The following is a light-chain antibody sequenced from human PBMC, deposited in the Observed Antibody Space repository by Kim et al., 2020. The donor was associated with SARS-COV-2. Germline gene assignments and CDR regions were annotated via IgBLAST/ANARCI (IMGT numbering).Light chain of an antibody. J-gene: IGKJ2*01. CDR2: AAS. Sequence: SASVGDRVTITCWASQSISRYLNWYQHKPGKVPKLLIYAASNLQSGVPSRFSGSGSGTDFTLTISSLQFEDFATYYCQQSYSTPYTFGQGTKLEI. CDR3: QQSYSTPYT. V-gene: IGKV1-39*01. CDR1: QSISRY.